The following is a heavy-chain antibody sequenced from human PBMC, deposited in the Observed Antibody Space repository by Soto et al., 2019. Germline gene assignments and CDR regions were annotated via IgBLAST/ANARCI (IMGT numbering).Heavy chain of an antibody. CDR3: VKDIRPFSHSQRDFES. V-gene: IGHV3-9*01. D-gene: IGHD1-26*01. CDR1: GFTFEDFA. CDR2: ISWNSGTL. J-gene: IGHJ4*02. Sequence: EVQLVESGGGLVQPGRSLRLSCAPSGFTFEDFAMHWVRQGPGKGLELVQGISWNSGTLGYADSVNRRFVFSRDNAKKSLSLQMSSLRPEDTALYYCVKDIRPFSHSQRDFESWGQGTLVTVAS.